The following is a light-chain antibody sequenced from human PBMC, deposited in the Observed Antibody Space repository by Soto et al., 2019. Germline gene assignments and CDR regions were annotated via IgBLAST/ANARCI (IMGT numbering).Light chain of an antibody. CDR2: WAS. Sequence: IVKTQSPDSLAVSLGERATINCKSSQSVLYSSNNKNYLAWYQQRPGQTPKLLIYWASTRESGVPDRFSGSGSGTDFTLTITSLQAEDVAVYYCQQYESSPPTFGQGTKLEIK. CDR1: QSVLYSSNNKNY. CDR3: QQYESSPPT. J-gene: IGKJ2*01. V-gene: IGKV4-1*01.